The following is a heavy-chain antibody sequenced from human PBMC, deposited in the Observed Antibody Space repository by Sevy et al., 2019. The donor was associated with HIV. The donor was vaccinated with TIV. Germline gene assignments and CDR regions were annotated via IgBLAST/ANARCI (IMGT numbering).Heavy chain of an antibody. CDR2: INPNSGGT. J-gene: IGHJ5*02. V-gene: IGHV1-2*02. Sequence: KVSCKASRYSFTGHYIHWFRQAPGQGLEWMGWINPNSGGTKFAQKFQGRVTMTRDTSISTAYMELSRLKSDDTAVFYCATYSDYGGAFDPWGQGTLVTVSS. D-gene: IGHD5-12*01. CDR1: RYSFTGHY. CDR3: ATYSDYGGAFDP.